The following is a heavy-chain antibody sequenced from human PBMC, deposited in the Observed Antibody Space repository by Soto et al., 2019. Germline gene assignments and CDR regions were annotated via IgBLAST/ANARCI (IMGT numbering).Heavy chain of an antibody. V-gene: IGHV3-21*01. Sequence: GGSVRLSCISSGFTFRTYTMNWVRQAPGKGLEWVSGIRGFSPYTFYAESVRGRFTISRDNAKNSLFLQVDSLRAEDTAVYYCARDRGYDAHDYYYNAMDVWGQGTTVTVSS. CDR1: GFTFRTYT. CDR2: IRGFSPYT. CDR3: ARDRGYDAHDYYYNAMDV. J-gene: IGHJ6*02. D-gene: IGHD3-10*01.